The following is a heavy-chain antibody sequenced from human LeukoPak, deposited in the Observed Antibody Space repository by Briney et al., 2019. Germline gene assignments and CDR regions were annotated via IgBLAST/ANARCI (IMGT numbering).Heavy chain of an antibody. J-gene: IGHJ6*03. V-gene: IGHV4-59*01. CDR3: ARAQRSSTSCYIYYMDV. D-gene: IGHD2-2*02. Sequence: SETLSLTCTVSGGSISSYYWSWIRQPPGKGLEWIGYIYYSGSTNYNPSLKSRVTISVDTSKNQFSLKLSSVTAADTAVYYCARAQRSSTSCYIYYMDVWGKGTTVTVSS. CDR2: IYYSGST. CDR1: GGSISSYY.